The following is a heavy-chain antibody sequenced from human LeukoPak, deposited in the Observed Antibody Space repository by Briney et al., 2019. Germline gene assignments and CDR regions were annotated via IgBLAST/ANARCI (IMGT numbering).Heavy chain of an antibody. J-gene: IGHJ4*02. CDR1: GFTFSSYS. CDR3: AREEVYDILTGYSPIDY. V-gene: IGHV3-21*01. CDR2: ISSSSSYI. D-gene: IGHD3-9*01. Sequence: PGGSLRLSCAASGFTFSSYSMNWVRQAPGKGLEWVSSISSSSSYIYYADSVKGRFTISRDNAKNSLYLQMNSLRAEDMAVYYCAREEVYDILTGYSPIDYWGQGTLVTVPS.